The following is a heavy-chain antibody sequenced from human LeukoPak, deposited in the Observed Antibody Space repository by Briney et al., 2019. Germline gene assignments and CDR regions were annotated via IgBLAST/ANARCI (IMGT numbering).Heavy chain of an antibody. J-gene: IGHJ4*02. CDR1: GYTFTGYY. D-gene: IGHD3-22*01. CDR3: ARVQWGYYDSSGAFDY. Sequence: ASVKVSCKASGYTFTGYYMHWVRQAPGQGLEWMGWINPNSGGTNYAQKFQGRVTMTRDTSISTAYMELSRLRSDDTAVYYCARVQWGYYDSSGAFDYWGQGTLVTVSS. V-gene: IGHV1-2*02. CDR2: INPNSGGT.